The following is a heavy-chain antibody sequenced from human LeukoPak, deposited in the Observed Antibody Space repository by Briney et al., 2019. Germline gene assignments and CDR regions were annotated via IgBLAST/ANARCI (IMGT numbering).Heavy chain of an antibody. CDR2: IYHRGST. Sequence: GSLRLSCAASGFTVSNNYMSWVRQRPGKGLEWVGSIYHRGSTYYNPSLTSRVTISLDRSKKKFSLKLTSVTAADTAVYFCARGAEYYAIWRGYAGYSDYWGQGISVTVSS. D-gene: IGHD3-3*01. V-gene: IGHV4-38-2*01. CDR1: GFTVSNNY. J-gene: IGHJ4*02. CDR3: ARGAEYYAIWRGYAGYSDY.